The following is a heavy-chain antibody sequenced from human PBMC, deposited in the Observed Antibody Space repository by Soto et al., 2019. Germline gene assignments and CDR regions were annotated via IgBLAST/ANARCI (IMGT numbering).Heavy chain of an antibody. J-gene: IGHJ4*02. CDR3: ARDGYRIFDY. CDR2: ISSSSSTI. D-gene: IGHD5-12*01. Sequence: EVQLVESGGGLVQPGGSLRLSCAASGFTFSSYSMNWVRQAPGKGLEWVSYISSSSSTIDYADSVKGRFTISRDNAKKSLYVQMNSLRAEDTAVYYCARDGYRIFDYWGQGTLVTVSS. V-gene: IGHV3-48*01. CDR1: GFTFSSYS.